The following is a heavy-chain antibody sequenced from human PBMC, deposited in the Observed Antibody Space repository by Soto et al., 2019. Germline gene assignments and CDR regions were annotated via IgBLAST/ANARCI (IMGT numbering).Heavy chain of an antibody. CDR2: TYYRSKWYN. Sequence: SQTLSLTCAISGDSVSSNSAAWNWIRQSPSRGLEWLGRTYYRSKWYNDYAVSVKSRITINPDTSKNQFSLQLNSVTPEDTAVDYCAREASWFGELLDAFDIWGQGTMVTVS. CDR1: GDSVSSNSAA. D-gene: IGHD3-10*01. CDR3: AREASWFGELLDAFDI. V-gene: IGHV6-1*01. J-gene: IGHJ3*02.